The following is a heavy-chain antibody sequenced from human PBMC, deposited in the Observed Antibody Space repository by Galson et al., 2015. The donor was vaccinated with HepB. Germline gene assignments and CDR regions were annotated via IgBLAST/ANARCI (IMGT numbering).Heavy chain of an antibody. CDR3: ARAAGDSSTYANDY. V-gene: IGHV3-21*01. J-gene: IGHJ4*02. CDR2: FSSSGVHI. Sequence: SLRLSCAASGFSLRYYTMPWVRRAPGKGLEWVSSFSSSGVHIHYADSVKGRFTISRDNAKNSLYLQMNSLRADDTGLYYCARAAGDSSTYANDYWGQGALVTVSS. CDR1: GFSLRYYT. D-gene: IGHD5-18*01.